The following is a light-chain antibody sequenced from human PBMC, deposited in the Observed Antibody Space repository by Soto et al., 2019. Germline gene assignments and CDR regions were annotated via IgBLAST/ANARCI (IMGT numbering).Light chain of an antibody. J-gene: IGKJ4*02. Sequence: DIQMTQSPSTLSGSVGDRVTITCRASQTISSWLAWYQQKPGKAPKLPIYKASTLKSGVPSRFSGSGSGTEFTLTISSLQPDDFATYYCQHYNSYSEAFGGGTKVDIK. CDR2: KAS. V-gene: IGKV1-5*03. CDR3: QHYNSYSEA. CDR1: QTISSW.